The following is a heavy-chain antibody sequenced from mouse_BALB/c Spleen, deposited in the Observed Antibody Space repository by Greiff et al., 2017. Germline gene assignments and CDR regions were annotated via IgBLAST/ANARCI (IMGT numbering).Heavy chain of an antibody. D-gene: IGHD1-2*01. J-gene: IGHJ2*01. CDR3: ARRVTTATEYYFDY. Sequence: EVHLVESGPELVKPGASVKMSCKASGYSFTGYYMHWVKQSHVKSLEWIGRINPYNGATSYNQNFKDKASLTVDKSSSTAYMELHSLTSEDSAVYYCARRVTTATEYYFDYWGQGTTLTVSS. CDR1: GYSFTGYY. V-gene: IGHV1-31*01. CDR2: INPYNGAT.